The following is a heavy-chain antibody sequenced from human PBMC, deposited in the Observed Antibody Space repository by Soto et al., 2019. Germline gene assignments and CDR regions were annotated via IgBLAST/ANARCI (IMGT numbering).Heavy chain of an antibody. Sequence: SETLSLTCTVSGDPISDYYWNWIRQPPGKGLEYIGSIFYNGTTNYNPSLKSRVTISVDTSKNQFSLRLSSVTAADTAVYFCAREGYSYGPGYYYYYLDVWGKGTTFTVSS. CDR3: AREGYSYGPGYYYYYLDV. CDR2: IFYNGTT. CDR1: GDPISDYY. V-gene: IGHV4-59*01. D-gene: IGHD5-18*01. J-gene: IGHJ6*03.